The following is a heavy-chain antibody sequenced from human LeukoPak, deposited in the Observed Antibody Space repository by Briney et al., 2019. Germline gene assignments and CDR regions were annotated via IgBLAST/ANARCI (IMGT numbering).Heavy chain of an antibody. V-gene: IGHV1-69*13. Sequence: GASVKVSCKASGGTFANYAISWVRKAPGQGLAWMGGIIPIFGTGHSAQKFQGRLTITADESTRTTYMELSSLRSDDTAVYYCAKGHDDFRQFDFWGQGTLVIVSS. CDR1: GGTFANYA. CDR3: AKGHDDFRQFDF. D-gene: IGHD3-3*01. J-gene: IGHJ4*02. CDR2: IIPIFGTG.